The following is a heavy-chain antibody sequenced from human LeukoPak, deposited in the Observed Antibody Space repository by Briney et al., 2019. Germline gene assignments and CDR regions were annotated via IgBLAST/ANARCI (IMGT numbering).Heavy chain of an antibody. CDR2: INPNSGGT. Sequence: APVKVSCKASGYTFTCYYMHWVRQAPGQGLEWRGWINPNSGGTNYAQKFQGRVTMTRDTSISTAYMELSRLRSDDTAVYYCARTKPVVPAARINWFDPWGQGTLVTVSS. CDR3: ARTKPVVPAARINWFDP. V-gene: IGHV1-2*02. D-gene: IGHD2-2*01. J-gene: IGHJ5*02. CDR1: GYTFTCYY.